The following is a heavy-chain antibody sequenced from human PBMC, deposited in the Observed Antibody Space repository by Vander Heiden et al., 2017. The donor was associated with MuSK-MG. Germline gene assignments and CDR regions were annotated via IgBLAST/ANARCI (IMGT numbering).Heavy chain of an antibody. CDR3: AKEVGSSGRAGFFGS. J-gene: IGHJ4*02. V-gene: IGHV3-30*04. CDR2: ISTDGMRQ. CDR1: GITLSTSV. D-gene: IGHD6-19*01. Sequence: QVQLVESGGGVVQPGPSLRLSWAASGITLSTSVMHWVRQAPGEGLEWVAGISTDGMRQHYADSVKGRFTISKDNSRNTVYLEMNSLREEDTAVFFCAKEVGSSGRAGFFGSWGQGTLVTVSS.